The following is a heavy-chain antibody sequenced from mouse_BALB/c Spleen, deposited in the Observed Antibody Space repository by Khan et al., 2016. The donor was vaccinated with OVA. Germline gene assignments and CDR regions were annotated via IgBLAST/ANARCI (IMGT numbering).Heavy chain of an antibody. J-gene: IGHJ3*01. D-gene: IGHD2-14*01. CDR2: INPSSGYT. CDR1: GYTFTSYT. Sequence: QVQLQQPGAELARPGASVKMSCKASGYTFTSYTMHWVKQRPGQGLEWIGYINPSSGYTNYNQKFKDKATLTADKSSSTAYMQLSSLTSEDSAVYYCASARAYDRNDGWVAYWGQGTLVTVSA. V-gene: IGHV1-4*01. CDR3: ASARAYDRNDGWVAY.